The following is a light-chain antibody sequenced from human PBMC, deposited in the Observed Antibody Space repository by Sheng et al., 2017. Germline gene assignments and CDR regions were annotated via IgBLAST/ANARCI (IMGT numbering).Light chain of an antibody. Sequence: QSALTQPASVSGSPGQSITISCTGTSSDVGGDNYVSWYQQHPGKVPKLMIYDVSNRPSGVPDRFSGSRSGTSASLAISGLQADDEADYYCQSYDSSLRRVVFGGGTKVAVL. CDR2: DVS. J-gene: IGLJ2*01. CDR1: SSDVGGDNY. CDR3: QSYDSSLRRVV. V-gene: IGLV2-14*01.